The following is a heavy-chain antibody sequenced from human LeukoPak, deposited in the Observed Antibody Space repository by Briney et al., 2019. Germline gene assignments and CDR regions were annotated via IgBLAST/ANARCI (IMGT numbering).Heavy chain of an antibody. CDR3: ARSIVVATDYWFDP. CDR1: GGSISSSSYY. CDR2: IYYSGST. J-gene: IGHJ5*02. Sequence: SETLSLTCTVSGGSISSSSYYWGWIRQPPGKGLEWIGSIYYSGSTYYNPSLKNRVTISVDTSKNQFSLKLSSVTAADTAVYYCARSIVVATDYWFDPWGQGTLVTVSS. D-gene: IGHD2-2*01. V-gene: IGHV4-39*01.